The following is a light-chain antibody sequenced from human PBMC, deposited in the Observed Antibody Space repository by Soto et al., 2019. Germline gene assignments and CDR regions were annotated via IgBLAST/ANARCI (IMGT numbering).Light chain of an antibody. J-gene: IGKJ4*01. CDR1: QSVTSS. Sequence: EIVMTQSPATLSVSPGERATLSCRASQSVTSSLAWYQQEPGQAPRLLIYGASTRATGIPARFSGSGSGTEFTLTISSLQFEDFTVYYCQQYIDWPLTFGGGTKVDIK. CDR3: QQYIDWPLT. CDR2: GAS. V-gene: IGKV3-15*01.